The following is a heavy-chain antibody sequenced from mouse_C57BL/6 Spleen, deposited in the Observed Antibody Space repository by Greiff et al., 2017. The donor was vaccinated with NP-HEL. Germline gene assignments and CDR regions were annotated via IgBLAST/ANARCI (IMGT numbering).Heavy chain of an antibody. CDR2: INPGSGGT. D-gene: IGHD2-5*01. J-gene: IGHJ2*01. CDR1: GYAFTNYL. Sequence: VQLQQSGAELVRPGTSVKVSCKASGYAFTNYLIEWVKQRPGQGLEWIGVINPGSGGTNYNEKFKGKATLTADKSSSTAYMQLSSLISEDSAVYFCARSSYSNYGDFDYWGQGTTLTVSS. CDR3: ARSSYSNYGDFDY. V-gene: IGHV1-54*01.